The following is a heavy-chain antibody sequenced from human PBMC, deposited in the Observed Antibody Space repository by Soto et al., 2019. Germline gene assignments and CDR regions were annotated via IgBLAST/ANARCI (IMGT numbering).Heavy chain of an antibody. CDR3: ATTVCEASGSAPSVTLEF. V-gene: IGHV3-23*01. CDR2: ISDTT. CDR1: GLTFSDYT. D-gene: IGHD5-12*01. J-gene: IGHJ4*02. Sequence: EVQLLESGGDLVQPGGSLRLSCAASGLTFSDYTMTWVRQAPGKGLEWVSTISDTTFYADSVKGRFTISRDNSRNLVYMQMNRLRAEDTATYYCATTVCEASGSAPSVTLEFWGQGTLVIVSS.